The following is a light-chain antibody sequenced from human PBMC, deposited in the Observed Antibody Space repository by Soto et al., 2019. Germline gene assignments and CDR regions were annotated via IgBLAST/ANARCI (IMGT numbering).Light chain of an antibody. CDR1: QGIGNY. Sequence: IQLTQSPSSLSASVGDRVTITCRASQGIGNYLGWYLQKPGKAPELLIYSPSSLRNGVPSRFVGSGSGTYFTGTISSLEIGEFESDDWDEYYCYARNFGQGTKV. CDR3: DEYYCYARN. CDR2: SPS. J-gene: IGKJ1*01. V-gene: IGKV1-9*01.